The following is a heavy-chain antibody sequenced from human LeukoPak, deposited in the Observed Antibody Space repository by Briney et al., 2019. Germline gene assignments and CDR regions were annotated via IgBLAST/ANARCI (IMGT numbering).Heavy chain of an antibody. CDR2: INPNSGGT. D-gene: IGHD3-22*01. CDR3: ARDESVSYYYDSSGYHDAFDI. V-gene: IGHV1-2*02. CDR1: GYTFTGYY. J-gene: IGHJ3*02. Sequence: ASVKVSCKASGYTFTGYYMHWVRQAPGQGLEWMGWINPNSGGTNYAQKFQGRVTMTRDTSISTAYMELSRLRSDDTAVYYCARDESVSYYYDSSGYHDAFDIWGQGTMVTVSS.